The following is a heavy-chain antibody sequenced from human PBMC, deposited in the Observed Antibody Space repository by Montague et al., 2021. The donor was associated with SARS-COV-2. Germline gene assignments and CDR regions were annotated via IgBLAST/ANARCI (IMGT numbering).Heavy chain of an antibody. D-gene: IGHD2/OR15-2a*01. Sequence: TLSLTCTVSGGSISSGNYYWSWIRQPAGKGLEWIGHIYTSGSTNYNPSLKSRVTISVHTSNNQFSLRLSSVTAADTAVYYCARDLPPSRPRNPVWGQGTLVTVSS. CDR1: GGSISSGNYY. V-gene: IGHV4-61*09. CDR2: IYTSGST. CDR3: ARDLPPSRPRNPV. J-gene: IGHJ4*02.